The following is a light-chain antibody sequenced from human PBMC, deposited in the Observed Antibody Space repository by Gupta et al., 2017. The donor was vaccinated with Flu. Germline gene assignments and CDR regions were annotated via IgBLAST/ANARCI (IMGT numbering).Light chain of an antibody. CDR1: QDIRDS. CDR3: QKFNGAPLS. Sequence: PSSLSASVGDRITITCRASQDIRDSLAWYQHKPGKGPSLLIYAASTLHSGVPSRFRGSGSGTEFTLTISSLQPEDFATYYCQKFNGAPLSFGGGTKVEI. CDR2: AAS. J-gene: IGKJ4*01. V-gene: IGKV1-27*01.